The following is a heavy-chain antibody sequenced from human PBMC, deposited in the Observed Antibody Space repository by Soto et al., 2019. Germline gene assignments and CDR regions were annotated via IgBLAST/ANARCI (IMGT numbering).Heavy chain of an antibody. CDR1: GGTFSSYA. CDR3: AREERGYGDRLDY. CDR2: IIPIFGAA. J-gene: IGHJ4*02. V-gene: IGHV1-69*13. D-gene: IGHD4-17*01. Sequence: GASVKVSCKASGGTFSSYAISWVRQAPGQGLEWMGGIIPIFGAANYAQKFQGRVTITADESTSTAYMELSSLRSEDTAVYYCAREERGYGDRLDYWGQGTLVTVSS.